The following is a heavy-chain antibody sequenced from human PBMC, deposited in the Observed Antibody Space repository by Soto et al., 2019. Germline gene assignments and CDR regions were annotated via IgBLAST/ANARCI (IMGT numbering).Heavy chain of an antibody. CDR2: IRNKDNSYTT. CDR3: VAYSYGRVDY. CDR1: GFTFSDHY. V-gene: IGHV3-72*01. D-gene: IGHD5-18*01. J-gene: IGHJ4*02. Sequence: PGGSLRLSCAASGFTFSDHYMDWVRQAPGKGLEWVGRIRNKDNSYTTDHAASVKGRFTISREDSRNSVYLQMNTLKTDDTDVYYCVAYSYGRVDYWGQGTLVTVSS.